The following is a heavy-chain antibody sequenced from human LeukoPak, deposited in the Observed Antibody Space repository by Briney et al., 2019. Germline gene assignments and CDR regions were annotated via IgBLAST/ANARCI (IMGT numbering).Heavy chain of an antibody. CDR1: GFMFSSYD. V-gene: IGHV3-23*01. CDR2: ISGSGGST. J-gene: IGHJ3*02. CDR3: AKEVPRGGSYYTDAFYI. D-gene: IGHD3-10*01. Sequence: PGGSLRLSCAASGFMFSSYDMSWVRQAPGKGLEWVSSISGSGGSTYYADFVKGRFTISRDNSKNTLYLQMNSLRVEDTAVYYCAKEVPRGGSYYTDAFYICGQGTMVTVSS.